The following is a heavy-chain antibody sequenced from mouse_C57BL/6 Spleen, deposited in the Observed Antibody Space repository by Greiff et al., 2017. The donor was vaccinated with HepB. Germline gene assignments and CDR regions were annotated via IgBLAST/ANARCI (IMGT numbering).Heavy chain of an antibody. CDR2: IYPGSGST. Sequence: QVQLQQPGAELVKPGASVKMSCKASGYTFTSYWITWVKQRPGQGLEWIGDIYPGSGSTNYNEKFKSKATLTGDTSSSTAYMQLSSLTSEDSAVYYCARRRPEYYAMDYWGQGTSVTVSS. V-gene: IGHV1-55*01. J-gene: IGHJ4*01. CDR3: ARRRPEYYAMDY. D-gene: IGHD2-12*01. CDR1: GYTFTSYW.